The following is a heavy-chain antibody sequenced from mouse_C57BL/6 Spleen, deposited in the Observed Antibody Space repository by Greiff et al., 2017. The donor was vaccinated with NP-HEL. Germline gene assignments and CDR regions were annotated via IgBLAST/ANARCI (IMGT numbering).Heavy chain of an antibody. V-gene: IGHV1-64*01. CDR1: GYTFTSYW. J-gene: IGHJ3*01. CDR3: ARPYPAWFAY. Sequence: QVQLQQPGAELVKPGASVKLSCKASGYTFTSYWMHWVKQRPGQGLEWIGMIHPNSGSTNYNEKIKSQATLTVDKSSSTAYMQLSSLTSEDSAVYYCARPYPAWFAYWGQGTLVTVSA. D-gene: IGHD5-1*01. CDR2: IHPNSGST.